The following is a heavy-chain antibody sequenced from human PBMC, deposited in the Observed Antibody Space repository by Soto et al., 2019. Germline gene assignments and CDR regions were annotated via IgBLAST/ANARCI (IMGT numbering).Heavy chain of an antibody. CDR3: ATDLRRFGELLYDAFDI. V-gene: IGHV1-24*01. D-gene: IGHD3-10*01. J-gene: IGHJ3*02. CDR2: FDPEDGET. CDR1: GYTLTELS. Sequence: ASVKVSCKVSGYTLTELSMHWVRQAPGKGLEWMGGFDPEDGETIYAQKFQGRVTMTGDTSTDTAYMELSSLRSEDTAVYYCATDLRRFGELLYDAFDIWGQGTMVTVSS.